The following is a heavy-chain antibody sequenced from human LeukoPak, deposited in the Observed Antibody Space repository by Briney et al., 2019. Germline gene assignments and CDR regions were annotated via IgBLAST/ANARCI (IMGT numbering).Heavy chain of an antibody. J-gene: IGHJ4*02. CDR3: ATGKIYCSSTSCSGDY. CDR1: GDTLTELS. V-gene: IGHV1-24*01. Sequence: RASVKVSCMVSGDTLTELSMHWVRQAPGKGLEWMGGFHPEDSETVYAQKFQGRVTKTEDTSTGTAYMELSSLRSEDTAVYYCATGKIYCSSTSCSGDYWGQGTLVTVSS. D-gene: IGHD2-2*01. CDR2: FHPEDSET.